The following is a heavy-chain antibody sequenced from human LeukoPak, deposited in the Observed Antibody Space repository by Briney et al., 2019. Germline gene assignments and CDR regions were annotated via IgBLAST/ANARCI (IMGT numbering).Heavy chain of an antibody. Sequence: HSGGSLRLSCAASGFNFSTYGMSWVRQAPGKGLEWVSGISTSGITTYYADSVKGRFTISRDNSKNTLYLQMNSLRAEDTALYYCAKDRRSWGADRQFGNWGQGTLVTVSS. V-gene: IGHV3-23*01. CDR3: AKDRRSWGADRQFGN. CDR1: GFNFSTYG. J-gene: IGHJ4*02. D-gene: IGHD4/OR15-4a*01. CDR2: ISTSGITT.